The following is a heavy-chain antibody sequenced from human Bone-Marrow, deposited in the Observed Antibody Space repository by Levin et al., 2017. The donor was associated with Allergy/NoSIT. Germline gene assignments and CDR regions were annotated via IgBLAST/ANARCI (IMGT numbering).Heavy chain of an antibody. J-gene: IGHJ4*02. Sequence: GESLKISCAASGFTFSSYAMSWVRQAPGKGLEWVSAISGSGGSTYYADSVKGRFTISRDNSKNTLYLQMNSLRAEDTAVYYCAKVSATLYYFDYWGQGTLVTVSS. CDR3: AKVSATLYYFDY. CDR1: GFTFSSYA. V-gene: IGHV3-23*01. D-gene: IGHD6-25*01. CDR2: ISGSGGST.